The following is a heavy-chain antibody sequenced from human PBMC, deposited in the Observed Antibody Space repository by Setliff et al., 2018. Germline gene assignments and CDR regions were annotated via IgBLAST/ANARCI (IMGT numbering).Heavy chain of an antibody. Sequence: ASVQVSCKASGYTFISFGISWVRQAPGQGLERIGWISAHNGNTNYAKKLQGRVTMTTDTSTTTAYMELRSLRSDDTAVYYCARAVRFHYDTSGYYYCFDIWGQGTMVTVSS. CDR1: GYTFISFG. J-gene: IGHJ3*02. D-gene: IGHD3-22*01. V-gene: IGHV1-18*01. CDR2: ISAHNGNT. CDR3: ARAVRFHYDTSGYYYCFDI.